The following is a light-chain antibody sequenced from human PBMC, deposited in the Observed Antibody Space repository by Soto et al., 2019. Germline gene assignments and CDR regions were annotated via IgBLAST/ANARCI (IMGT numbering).Light chain of an antibody. J-gene: IGKJ2*01. V-gene: IGKV3-15*01. CDR3: QQYNAWPRT. CDR2: GAV. CDR1: QSVGGD. Sequence: EVVMTQSPVTLSVSPGERATLSCRASQSVGGDLAWYQQTPGQTPRLLIYGAVTRATGVAARYSGAVSGTEFPLTVDRLQSEEVAIYYCQQYNAWPRTFGQGTKLEI.